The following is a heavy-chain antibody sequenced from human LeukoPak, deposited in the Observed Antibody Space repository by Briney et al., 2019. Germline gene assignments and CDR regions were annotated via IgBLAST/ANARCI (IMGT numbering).Heavy chain of an antibody. V-gene: IGHV3-7*03. CDR2: IKEDGSEK. CDR3: ARDKYAYGCPFDY. J-gene: IGHJ4*02. Sequence: GGSLRLSCVASGFTFSSYWMSWVRQTPGKGLGWVANIKEDGSEKYYVDSVKGRFTISRDNAKNSLYLQMNSLRAEDTAVYYCARDKYAYGCPFDYWGQGTLVTVSS. D-gene: IGHD3-10*01. CDR1: GFTFSSYW.